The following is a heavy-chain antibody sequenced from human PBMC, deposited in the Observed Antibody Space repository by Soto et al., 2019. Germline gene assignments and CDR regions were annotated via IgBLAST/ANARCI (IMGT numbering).Heavy chain of an antibody. CDR1: GFTFSDYY. J-gene: IGHJ6*02. Sequence: QVQLVESGGGLVKPGGSLRLSCVASGFTFSDYYMNWIRQAPGKGLEWVSFVSGGSGYTNYADSVKGRFTISRDNAKNSLYLQMNSLRAEDTAVYYCARDRSSGHLSAYFYGLDVWGQGTTVTVSS. CDR3: ARDRSSGHLSAYFYGLDV. CDR2: VSGGSGYT. V-gene: IGHV3-11*06. D-gene: IGHD6-25*01.